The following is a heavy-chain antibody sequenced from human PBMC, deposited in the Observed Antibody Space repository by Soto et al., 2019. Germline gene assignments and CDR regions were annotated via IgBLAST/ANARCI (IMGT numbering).Heavy chain of an antibody. CDR1: GYTFTSYD. Sequence: GASVKVSCKTSGYTFTSYDINWVRQATGQGLEWMGWMNPNSGNTGYAQKFPGRVTMTRNTSISTAYMELSSMRYEDTAVYYCARGIQKIDYDFWSGYYTDYYYGMDVWGQGTKV. J-gene: IGHJ6*02. CDR2: MNPNSGNT. D-gene: IGHD3-3*01. CDR3: ARGIQKIDYDFWSGYYTDYYYGMDV. V-gene: IGHV1-8*01.